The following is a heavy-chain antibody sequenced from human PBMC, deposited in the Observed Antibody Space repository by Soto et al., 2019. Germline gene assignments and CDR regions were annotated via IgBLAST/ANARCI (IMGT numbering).Heavy chain of an antibody. CDR1: GFSLSTSGVG. V-gene: IGHV2-5*02. CDR2: IYWDDDK. CDR3: AHRRGDSSGYFPPGFDY. D-gene: IGHD3-22*01. J-gene: IGHJ4*02. Sequence: QITLKESGPPLVKPTQTLTLTCTFSGFSLSTSGVGVGWIRQPPGKALEWLALIYWDDDKRYSPSLKSRLTITKDTSKNQVVLTMTNMDPVDTATYYCAHRRGDSSGYFPPGFDYCGPATLVTVSS.